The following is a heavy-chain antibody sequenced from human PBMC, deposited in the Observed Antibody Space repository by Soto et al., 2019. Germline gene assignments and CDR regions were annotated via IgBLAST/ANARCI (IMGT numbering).Heavy chain of an antibody. J-gene: IGHJ4*02. D-gene: IGHD5-18*01. Sequence: QVQLVQSGAEVKKPGASVQVSCKASGYTFTSYGISWVRQAPGQGLEWMGWISAYNGNTNYAQKLQGRVTMTTDTSTSTAGMELRRLRSDDTAVYYCARDLTHVDTAMVDFDYWGQGPQVTVSS. V-gene: IGHV1-18*01. CDR1: GYTFTSYG. CDR2: ISAYNGNT. CDR3: ARDLTHVDTAMVDFDY.